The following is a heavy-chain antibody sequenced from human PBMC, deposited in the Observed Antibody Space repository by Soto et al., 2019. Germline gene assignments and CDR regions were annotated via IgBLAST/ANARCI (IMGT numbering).Heavy chain of an antibody. CDR3: QRGGHFVVVTPPLDS. CDR2: VNPSGGHT. Sequence: QVQLMQSGAEVKKPGASVKVSCKASGDTFTDYYIHWVRQAPGQGLEWMGTVNPSGGHTTYAQHFVARVPMTGDTSTSTLYRGGTGRISDARPIYSGQRGGHFVVVTPPLDSWAQEPLVTFSP. V-gene: IGHV1-46*01. CDR1: GDTFTDYY. J-gene: IGHJ4*02. D-gene: IGHD2-21*02.